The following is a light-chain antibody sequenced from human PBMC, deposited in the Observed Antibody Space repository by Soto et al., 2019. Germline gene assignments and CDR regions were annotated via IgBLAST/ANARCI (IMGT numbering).Light chain of an antibody. CDR1: QTISSW. Sequence: IQMTQSPSTLSGSVVDRVTLTCRASQTISSWLAWYQQKPGKAPKLLIYKASTLKSGVPSRFSGSGSGTEFTLTISSLQPDDVATYYCQNYNSYSEACGQGTKGDIK. CDR2: KAS. V-gene: IGKV1-5*03. CDR3: QNYNSYSEA. J-gene: IGKJ1*01.